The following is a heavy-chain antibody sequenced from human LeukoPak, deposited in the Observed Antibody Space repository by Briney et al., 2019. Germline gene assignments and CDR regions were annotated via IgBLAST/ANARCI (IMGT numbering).Heavy chain of an antibody. J-gene: IGHJ6*03. CDR1: GYTFTSYY. CDR2: INPSGGST. CDR3: ARAGRAHESIGGYYYYMDV. Sequence: GASVKVSCKASGYTFTSYYMHWVRQAPGQGLEWMGIINPSGGSTSYAQKFQGRVTMTRDMSTSTVYMELSSLRSEDTAVYYCARAGRAHESIGGYYYYMDVWGKGTTVTVSS. V-gene: IGHV1-46*01. D-gene: IGHD3-16*01.